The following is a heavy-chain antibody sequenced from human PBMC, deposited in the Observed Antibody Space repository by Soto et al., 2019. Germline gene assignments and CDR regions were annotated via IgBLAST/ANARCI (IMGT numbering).Heavy chain of an antibody. CDR1: GFTFSGYS. D-gene: IGHD4-17*01. V-gene: IGHV3-21*01. Sequence: EVQLVESGGGLVKPGGSLRLSCAASGFTFSGYSLNWVRQATGKGLEWVSSISSSSSYIYYADSVKGRFTISRDNAKKSLDLQMYSLRAEDTAVYYCARSFYGDYPFDYWGQGTVVTVSS. CDR3: ARSFYGDYPFDY. CDR2: ISSSSSYI. J-gene: IGHJ4*02.